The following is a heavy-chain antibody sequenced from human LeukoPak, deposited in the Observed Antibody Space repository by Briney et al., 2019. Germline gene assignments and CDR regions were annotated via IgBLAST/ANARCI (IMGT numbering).Heavy chain of an antibody. V-gene: IGHV4-31*03. Sequence: SETLSLTCTVSGGSISSGGYYWSWIRQHPGKGLEWIGYIYYSGSTYYNPSLKSRVTISVDTSKNQFSLKLSSVTAADTAVYYCARGSFSAPPAFDIWGQGTMVTVSS. J-gene: IGHJ3*02. D-gene: IGHD3-10*01. CDR2: IYYSGST. CDR3: ARGSFSAPPAFDI. CDR1: GGSISSGGYY.